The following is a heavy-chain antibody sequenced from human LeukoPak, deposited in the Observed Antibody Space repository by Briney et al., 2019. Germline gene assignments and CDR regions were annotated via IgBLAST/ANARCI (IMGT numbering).Heavy chain of an antibody. Sequence: KPSETLSLTCTVSGGSISSSSYYWGWIRQPPGKGLEWIGSIYYSGSTYYNPSLKSRVTISVDTSKNQFSLKLSSVTAADTAVYYCVRDGWFGELPLDYWGQGTLVTVSS. V-gene: IGHV4-39*07. D-gene: IGHD3-10*01. J-gene: IGHJ4*02. CDR3: VRDGWFGELPLDY. CDR1: GGSISSSSYY. CDR2: IYYSGST.